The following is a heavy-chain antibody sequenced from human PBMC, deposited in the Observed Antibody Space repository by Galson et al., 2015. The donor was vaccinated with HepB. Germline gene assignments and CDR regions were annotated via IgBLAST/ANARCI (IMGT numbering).Heavy chain of an antibody. J-gene: IGHJ5*02. CDR1: GGSISSYY. V-gene: IGHV4-59*08. D-gene: IGHD6-13*01. CDR2: IYCSGST. CDR3: ARHVGTEQQLPPLHFDP. Sequence: SETLSLTCTVSGGSISSYYWSWIRQPPGKGLEWIGYIYCSGSTNYNPSLKSRVTISVDTSKNQFSLKLSSVTAADTAVYYCARHVGTEQQLPPLHFDPWGQGTLVTVSS.